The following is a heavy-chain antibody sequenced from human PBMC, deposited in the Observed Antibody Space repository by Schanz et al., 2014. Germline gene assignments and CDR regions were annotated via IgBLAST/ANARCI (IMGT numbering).Heavy chain of an antibody. D-gene: IGHD3-22*01. Sequence: EVQLVESGGGLVQPGGSLRLSCAASGFTFSAYYMDWVRQAPGKGLEWVGRTRNRANNYFTEYAASVKGRFTISRDDSKNSLYLQMSSLKSEDTAVYYCARPPHDSSGYYPFDYWGQGTLVTVSS. CDR3: ARPPHDSSGYYPFDY. J-gene: IGHJ4*02. V-gene: IGHV3-72*01. CDR1: GFTFSAYY. CDR2: TRNRANNYFT.